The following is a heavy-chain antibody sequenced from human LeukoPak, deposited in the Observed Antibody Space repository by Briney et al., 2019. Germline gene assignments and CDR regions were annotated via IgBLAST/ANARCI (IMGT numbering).Heavy chain of an antibody. D-gene: IGHD1-20*01. CDR1: GYTFSSYA. Sequence: ASVKVSCKASGYTFSSYAMNWVRQAPGQGLEWMGWINTNTGSPTYAQAFTGRFVFSLDTSVSTAYLQICSLKAEDTAVYYCARVRITGTTFIGYYYYGIDVWGQGTTVTVSS. CDR3: ARVRITGTTFIGYYYYGIDV. V-gene: IGHV7-4-1*01. J-gene: IGHJ6*02. CDR2: INTNTGSP.